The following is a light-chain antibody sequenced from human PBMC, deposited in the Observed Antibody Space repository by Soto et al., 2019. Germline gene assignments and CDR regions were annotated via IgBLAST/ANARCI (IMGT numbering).Light chain of an antibody. CDR1: QSLLHRSGDHY. V-gene: IGKV2-28*01. Sequence: EIVLTQSPLSLPVTLGEPASISCRSSQSLLHRSGDHYLDWYLQKPGQSPQLLIYLGSKRATGVPDRVSGSGSGTEFTLKISIVEAEDVEVYYCLHALQPAPAFGQGAKVESK. CDR3: LHALQPAPA. J-gene: IGKJ1*01. CDR2: LGS.